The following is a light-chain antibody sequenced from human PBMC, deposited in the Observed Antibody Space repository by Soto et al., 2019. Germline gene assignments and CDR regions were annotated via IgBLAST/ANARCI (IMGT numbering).Light chain of an antibody. V-gene: IGKV3-11*01. J-gene: IGKJ4*01. CDR1: ESVRSY. CDR2: DAS. CDR3: QQRSDWALT. Sequence: EIVLTQSPATLSLSPGERATLSCRASESVRSYLAWYQQKPGQAPRLLIYDASDRAAGIPARFSGSGSGTDYTLTISSLEPEYSAVYFCQQRSDWALTFGGGTKVEIK.